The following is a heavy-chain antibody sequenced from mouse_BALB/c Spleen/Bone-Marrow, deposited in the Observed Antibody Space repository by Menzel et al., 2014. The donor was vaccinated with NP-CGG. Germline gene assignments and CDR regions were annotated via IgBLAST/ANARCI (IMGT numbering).Heavy chain of an antibody. D-gene: IGHD2-2*01. V-gene: IGHV14-3*02. CDR3: ARWLPLAY. Sequence: VQLQQSGAELVKPGASVKLSCTASGFNIKDTYMHWVKQRPEQGLEWIGRIDPANGNTKCDPKFQGKATITADTSSNTAYLQLSSLTSEDTAVYYCARWLPLAYWGQGTLVTVSA. J-gene: IGHJ3*01. CDR2: IDPANGNT. CDR1: GFNIKDTY.